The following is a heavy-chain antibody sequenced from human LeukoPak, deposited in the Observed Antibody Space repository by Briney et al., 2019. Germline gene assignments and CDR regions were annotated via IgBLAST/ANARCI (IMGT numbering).Heavy chain of an antibody. CDR3: ARLVATTGRLYFDY. V-gene: IGHV3-53*01. J-gene: IGHJ4*02. D-gene: IGHD1-1*01. CDR1: GLTVSSNY. CDR2: IYSGGNT. Sequence: AGGSLRLSCAASGLTVSSNYMGWVRQAPGKGLEYVSVIYSGGNTYYAGSVKGRFTISRDNSKNTVYLQMNGLRAEDTAVFYCARLVATTGRLYFDYWGQGNLVTVSS.